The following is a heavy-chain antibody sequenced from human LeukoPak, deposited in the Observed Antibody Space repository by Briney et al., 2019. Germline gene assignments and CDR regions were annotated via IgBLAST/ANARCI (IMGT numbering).Heavy chain of an antibody. V-gene: IGHV4-61*02. CDR3: ARGDVDTVIDY. CDR1: GGSISSGSYY. CDR2: IYTSGST. J-gene: IGHJ4*02. Sequence: PSEALSLTCTVSGGSISSGSYYWSWIRQPAGKGLEWIGRIYTSGSTKYNPSLKSRVTISLDTSKNQFSLKLGSVTAADTAVYYCARGDVDTVIDYWGQGTLVTVSS. D-gene: IGHD5-18*01.